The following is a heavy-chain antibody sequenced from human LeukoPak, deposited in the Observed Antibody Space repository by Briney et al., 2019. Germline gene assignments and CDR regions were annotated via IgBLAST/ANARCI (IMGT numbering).Heavy chain of an antibody. CDR1: GFTFSSYW. D-gene: IGHD3/OR15-3a*01. Sequence: GGSLRLSCAASGFTFSSYWMHWVRQAPGKGLEWVSRINSDGSSTSYADSVKGRFTISGDNAKNTLYLQMNSLRAEDTAVYYCARGGDWLLYELDYWGQGTLVTVSS. J-gene: IGHJ4*02. V-gene: IGHV3-74*01. CDR2: INSDGSST. CDR3: ARGGDWLLYELDY.